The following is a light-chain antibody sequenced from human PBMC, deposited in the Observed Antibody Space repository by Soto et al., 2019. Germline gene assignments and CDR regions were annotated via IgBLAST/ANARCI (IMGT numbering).Light chain of an antibody. CDR2: GAS. CDR3: QQYGSSLWT. Sequence: EIVLTQSPGTLSLSPGERATLSCRASQSVSSSYLAWYQQKPGQAPRLLIYGASSRATGIPDRFSGSGSGKDLTLTISRLETEDFAVYFCQQYGSSLWTFGQGTKVEIK. J-gene: IGKJ1*01. CDR1: QSVSSSY. V-gene: IGKV3-20*01.